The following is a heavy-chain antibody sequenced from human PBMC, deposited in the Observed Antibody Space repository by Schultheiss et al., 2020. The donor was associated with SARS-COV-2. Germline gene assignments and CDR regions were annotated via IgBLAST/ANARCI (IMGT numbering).Heavy chain of an antibody. CDR3: ARTEVLDYSSSWYGWFDP. CDR1: GGSFSSYA. CDR2: INPIFGTV. J-gene: IGHJ5*02. Sequence: SVKVSCKASGGSFSSYAISWMRQAPGQGLEWMGGINPIFGTVNHAQKFQGRVTITADESTRTAYMELSSLRSEDTAVYFCARTEVLDYSSSWYGWFDPWGQGILVTVSS. D-gene: IGHD6-13*01. V-gene: IGHV1-69*13.